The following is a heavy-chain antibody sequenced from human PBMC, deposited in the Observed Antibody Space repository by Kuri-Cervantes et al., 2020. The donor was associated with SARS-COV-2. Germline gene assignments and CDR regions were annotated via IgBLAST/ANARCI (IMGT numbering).Heavy chain of an antibody. CDR2: ISYDGSNK. CDR1: GFTFSSYA. V-gene: IGHV3-30-3*02. CDR3: AKRAGIYSYSSSWFDY. J-gene: IGHJ4*02. D-gene: IGHD6-13*01. Sequence: GGSLRLSCAASGFTFSSYAMHWVRQAPGEGLEWVAVISYDGSNKYYADSVKGRSTISRDNSKNTLYLQMNSLRAEDTAVYYCAKRAGIYSYSSSWFDYWGQGTLVTVSS.